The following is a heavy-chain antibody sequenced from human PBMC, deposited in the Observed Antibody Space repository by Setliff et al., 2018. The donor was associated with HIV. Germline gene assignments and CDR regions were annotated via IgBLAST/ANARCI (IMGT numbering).Heavy chain of an antibody. CDR2: INPSGDST. V-gene: IGHV1-46*01. CDR1: GNTFTSYY. D-gene: IGHD6-13*01. Sequence: SVKVSCKASGNTFTSYYMHWVRQAPGQGLEWMGIINPSGDSTSYAQKFQGRVTMTRDTSTRTVYMELSSLRSEDTAVYYCAREKVGQQLVIDAFDIWGQGTMVT. CDR3: AREKVGQQLVIDAFDI. J-gene: IGHJ3*02.